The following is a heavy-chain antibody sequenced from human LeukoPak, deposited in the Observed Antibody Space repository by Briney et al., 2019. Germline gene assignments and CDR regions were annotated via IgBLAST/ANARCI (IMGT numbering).Heavy chain of an antibody. J-gene: IGHJ4*02. V-gene: IGHV4-39*07. CDR3: ARGRNDFWSGLPKAFDY. CDR2: IYYSGST. CDR1: GGSISSSSYY. Sequence: PSETLSLTCTVSGGSISSSSYYWGWIRQPPGKGLEWIGSIYYSGSTYYNPSLKSRVTISVDTSKNQFSLKLSSVTAADTAVYYCARGRNDFWSGLPKAFDYWGQGTLVTASS. D-gene: IGHD3-3*01.